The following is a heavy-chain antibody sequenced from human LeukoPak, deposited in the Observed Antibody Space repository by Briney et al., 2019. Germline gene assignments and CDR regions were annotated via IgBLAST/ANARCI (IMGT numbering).Heavy chain of an antibody. Sequence: GGSLRLSCAASKFMFSAYNMHWVRQVPGKGLEWFAIISHDGNTGHYADSVKGRFTISRDNSKDTVDLQMNSLRADDTAVYYCARDFNWAFDYWGQGTLVTVSS. CDR1: KFMFSAYN. J-gene: IGHJ4*02. V-gene: IGHV3-30-3*01. CDR3: ARDFNWAFDY. CDR2: ISHDGNTG. D-gene: IGHD3-16*01.